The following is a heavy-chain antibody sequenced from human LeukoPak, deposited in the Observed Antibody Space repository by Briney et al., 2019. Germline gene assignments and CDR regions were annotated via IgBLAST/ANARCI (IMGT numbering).Heavy chain of an antibody. CDR3: ARDPYSSSWYGHFDY. Sequence: GASVKVSCKASGYTFTGYYMHWVRQAPGQGLEWMGWINPNSGGTNYAQKFQGRVTMTRDTSISTAYMELSRLRSDDTAVYYCARDPYSSSWYGHFDYWGQGTLVTVSS. V-gene: IGHV1-2*02. D-gene: IGHD6-13*01. CDR1: GYTFTGYY. J-gene: IGHJ4*02. CDR2: INPNSGGT.